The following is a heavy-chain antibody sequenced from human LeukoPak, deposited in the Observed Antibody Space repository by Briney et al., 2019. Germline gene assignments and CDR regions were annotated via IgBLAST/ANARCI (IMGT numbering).Heavy chain of an antibody. CDR1: GSTFSDYY. D-gene: IGHD3-10*01. CDR2: ISESGDTK. V-gene: IGHV3-11*01. Sequence: GSLRLSCAASGSTFSDYYMTWIRQAPGKGLEWVSYISESGDTKFYADSVKGRFTISRDNAKNSLYLQLNSLRAEDTAVYYCAGLWFGEIDYWGQGTLVTVSS. J-gene: IGHJ4*02. CDR3: AGLWFGEIDY.